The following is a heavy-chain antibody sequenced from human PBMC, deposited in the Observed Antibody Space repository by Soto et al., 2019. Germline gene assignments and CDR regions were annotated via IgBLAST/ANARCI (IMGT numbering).Heavy chain of an antibody. Sequence: PSETLSLTCSVSGGSISSSSYYWGWIRQPPGKGLEWIGSLYYSGSTYYNPSLKTRVTMSVDTSKNQFSLKLSSVTATDTAVYYCARRHYDILDVWGQGTTVTSP. CDR3: ARRHYDILDV. CDR2: LYYSGST. J-gene: IGHJ6*02. D-gene: IGHD3-9*01. V-gene: IGHV4-39*01. CDR1: GGSISSSSYY.